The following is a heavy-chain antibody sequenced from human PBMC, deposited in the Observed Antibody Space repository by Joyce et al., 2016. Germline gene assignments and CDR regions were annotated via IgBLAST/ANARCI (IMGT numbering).Heavy chain of an antibody. CDR2: ITDTSRYI. J-gene: IGHJ4*02. D-gene: IGHD3-10*01. CDR3: ARASLSEFHFDY. V-gene: IGHV3-21*01. Sequence: EVQLVESGGTLVKPGGSLRLSCEASGFAFSTYSMDWVHQAPGKGLEWVASITDTSRYIYYAASVKGRFTISRDNAKNSLYLQMNSLRAEDTAVYFCARASLSEFHFDYWGQGTPVTVSS. CDR1: GFAFSTYS.